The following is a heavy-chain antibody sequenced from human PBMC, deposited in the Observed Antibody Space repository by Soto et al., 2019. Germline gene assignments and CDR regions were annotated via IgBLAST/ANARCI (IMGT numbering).Heavy chain of an antibody. CDR2: IYYSGST. D-gene: IGHD5-18*01. CDR3: AREGAKRGYSYGYLDYYYYMDV. CDR1: GGSISSGGYY. J-gene: IGHJ6*03. Sequence: PSETLSLTCTVSGGSISSGGYYWSWIRQHPGKGLEWIGYIYYSGSTYYNPSLKSRVTISVDTSKNQFSLKLSSVTAADTAVYYCAREGAKRGYSYGYLDYYYYMDVWGKGTTVTVSS. V-gene: IGHV4-31*03.